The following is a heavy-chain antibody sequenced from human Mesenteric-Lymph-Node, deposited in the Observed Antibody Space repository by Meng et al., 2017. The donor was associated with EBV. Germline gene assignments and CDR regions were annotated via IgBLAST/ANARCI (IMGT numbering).Heavy chain of an antibody. D-gene: IGHD3-16*01. CDR2: MNHSGSN. CDR1: GGSFGGYF. J-gene: IGHJ4*02. V-gene: IGHV4-34*01. Sequence: QGRLQQWGAGLLKPSETLSLPWVVYGGSFGGYFWSWIRQPPGKGLEWIGEMNHSGSNNYNPSLKGRVTISVDTSRNQFSLRLTSVTAADTAVYYCARRPSRGGATDYWGQGTLVTVSS. CDR3: ARRPSRGGATDY.